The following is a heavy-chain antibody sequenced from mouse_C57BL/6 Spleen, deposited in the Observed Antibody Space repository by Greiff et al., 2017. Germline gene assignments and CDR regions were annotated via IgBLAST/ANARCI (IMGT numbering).Heavy chain of an antibody. CDR2: ISSGSSTI. V-gene: IGHV5-17*01. J-gene: IGHJ3*01. D-gene: IGHD1-1*01. CDR3: ARAYYYGSSPWFAY. Sequence: EVKVVESGGGLVKPGGSLKLSCAASGFTFSDYGMHWVRQAPEKGLEWVAYISSGSSTIYYADTVKGRFTISSDNAKNTLFLQMTSLRSEDTAMXYCARAYYYGSSPWFAYWGQGTLVTVSA. CDR1: GFTFSDYG.